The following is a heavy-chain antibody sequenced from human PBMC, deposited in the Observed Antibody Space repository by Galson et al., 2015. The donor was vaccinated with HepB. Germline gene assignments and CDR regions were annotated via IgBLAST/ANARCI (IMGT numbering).Heavy chain of an antibody. J-gene: IGHJ3*02. V-gene: IGHV4-59*01. CDR2: IYYSGST. CDR1: GGSISSYY. D-gene: IGHD5-24*01. Sequence: SETLSLTCTVSGGSISSYYWSWIRQPPGKGLEWIGYIYYSGSTNYNPSLKSRVTISVDTSKNQFSLKLSSVTAADTAVYYCARDRGDGYNIGPGLDIWGQGTMVTVSS. CDR3: ARDRGDGYNIGPGLDI.